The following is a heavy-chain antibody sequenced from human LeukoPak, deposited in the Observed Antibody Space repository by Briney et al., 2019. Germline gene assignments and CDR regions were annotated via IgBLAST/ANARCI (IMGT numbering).Heavy chain of an antibody. CDR3: ARAPSNAHFDY. J-gene: IGHJ4*02. D-gene: IGHD3-3*02. V-gene: IGHV3-23*01. Sequence: GGSLRLSCAASGFTFSSYAMNWVRQAPGKGLEWVSHISGSGISTYYADSVKGRFTISRDNSKNTLYLQMNGLRAEDTAVYYCARAPSNAHFDYWGQGTPVTVSS. CDR2: ISGSGIST. CDR1: GFTFSSYA.